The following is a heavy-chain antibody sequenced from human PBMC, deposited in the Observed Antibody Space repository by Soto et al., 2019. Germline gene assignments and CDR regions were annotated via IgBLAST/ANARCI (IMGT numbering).Heavy chain of an antibody. CDR1: GFTISTYW. J-gene: IGHJ4*02. CDR2: INSDGSST. V-gene: IGHV3-74*01. D-gene: IGHD3-16*01. CDR3: ANSSYDNRYFFDY. Sequence: PGGSLRLSCTASGFTISTYWMHWVRQAPGKGLVWVSRINSDGSSTTNADSVKGRFTISRDNAKNTLYLQMNSLRPEDTAVYYCANSSYDNRYFFDYWSQGNLVTVSS.